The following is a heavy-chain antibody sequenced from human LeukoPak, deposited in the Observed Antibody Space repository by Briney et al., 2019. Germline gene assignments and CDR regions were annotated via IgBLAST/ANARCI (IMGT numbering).Heavy chain of an antibody. Sequence: ASVKVSCKASGYTFTDYYTHWVRQAPGQGLEWMGWINPNSGDTNYAQNFQGRVTMTRDTSISTAYMDLSRLTSDDTAVYYCARDRAVAGPLEYWGQGTLVTVSS. J-gene: IGHJ4*02. V-gene: IGHV1-2*02. CDR2: INPNSGDT. CDR1: GYTFTDYY. CDR3: ARDRAVAGPLEY. D-gene: IGHD6-19*01.